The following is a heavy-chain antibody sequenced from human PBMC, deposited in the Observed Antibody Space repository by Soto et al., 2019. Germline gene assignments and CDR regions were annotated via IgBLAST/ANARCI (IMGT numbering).Heavy chain of an antibody. CDR3: ARERSCSGGSCYSPDDY. Sequence: QVQLVQSGAEVKKPGSSVKVSCKASGGTFSSCAISWVRQAPGQGLEWMGGIIPIFGTANYAQKFQGRVTITADESTSTAYMELSSLRSEDTAVYYCARERSCSGGSCYSPDDYWGQGTLVTVSS. D-gene: IGHD2-15*01. CDR2: IIPIFGTA. CDR1: GGTFSSCA. V-gene: IGHV1-69*12. J-gene: IGHJ4*02.